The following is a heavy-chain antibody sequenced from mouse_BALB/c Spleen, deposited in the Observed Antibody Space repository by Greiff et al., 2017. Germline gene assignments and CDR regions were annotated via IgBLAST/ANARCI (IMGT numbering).Heavy chain of an antibody. CDR2: INPNNGGT. V-gene: IGHV1-18*01. D-gene: IGHD1-1*01. CDR1: GYTFTDYN. CDR3: ARSRDYYGSSNYYDMDY. J-gene: IGHJ4*01. Sequence: EVQLQQSGPELVKPGASVKIPCKASGYTFTDYNMYWVKQSHGKSLEWIGVINPNNGGTIYNQKFKGKATLTVDKSSSTAYMELRSLTSEDTAVYYCARSRDYYGSSNYYDMDYWGQGTSVTVSS.